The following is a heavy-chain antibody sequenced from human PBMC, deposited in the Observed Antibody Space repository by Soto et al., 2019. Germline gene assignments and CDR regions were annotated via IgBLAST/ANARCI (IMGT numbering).Heavy chain of an antibody. CDR3: AKDISSSIGWYSDCYYYGIDV. CDR1: GFTFDDYA. D-gene: IGHD6-19*01. J-gene: IGHJ6*02. Sequence: GGSLRLSCAASGFTFDDYAMHWVRQAPGKGLEWVSLISWDGGSTYYADSVKGRFTISRYNSKNSLYLQMNSLRAEDTALYYCAKDISSSIGWYSDCYYYGIDVWGQGTTVTVSS. CDR2: ISWDGGST. V-gene: IGHV3-43D*03.